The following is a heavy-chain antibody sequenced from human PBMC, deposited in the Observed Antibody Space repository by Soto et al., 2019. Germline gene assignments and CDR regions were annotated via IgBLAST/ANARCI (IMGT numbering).Heavy chain of an antibody. CDR1: GGSFSGYY. CDR3: ARRTTYCSGGSCYSDFDY. Sequence: QVQLQQWGAGLLKPSETLSLTCAVYGGSFSGYYWSWIRQPPGKGLEWIGEINHSGSTNYNPSLKSRVTILVDTSMNQFSLKLSSVTAADTAVYYCARRTTYCSGGSCYSDFDYWGQGPLVTVSS. V-gene: IGHV4-34*01. J-gene: IGHJ4*02. CDR2: INHSGST. D-gene: IGHD2-15*01.